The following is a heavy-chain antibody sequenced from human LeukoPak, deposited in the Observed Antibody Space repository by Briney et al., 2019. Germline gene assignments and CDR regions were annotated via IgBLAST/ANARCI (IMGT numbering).Heavy chain of an antibody. J-gene: IGHJ6*03. D-gene: IGHD1-14*01. V-gene: IGHV4-34*01. CDR2: INHSGST. CDR1: GGSFSGYY. Sequence: SETLSLTCGVDGGSFSGYYWSWIRQPPGKGLGWIGEINHSGSTNYNPSFKSRVTISLDTSKNQFSLKLSSVTAADTAVYYCARGPRNMNSYYYYMDVWGKGTTVTVSS. CDR3: ARGPRNMNSYYYYMDV.